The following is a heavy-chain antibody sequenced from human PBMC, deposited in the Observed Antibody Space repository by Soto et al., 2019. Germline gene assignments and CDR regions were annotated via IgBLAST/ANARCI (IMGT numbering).Heavy chain of an antibody. CDR2: INPIFGTA. V-gene: IGHV1-69*01. J-gene: IGHJ4*02. Sequence: QVQLVQSGAEVKKPGSSVKVSCKASGGTFSSNAISWVRQAPGQGLEWMGGINPIFGTASYAQMFQGRVTITADESTGTAYMELGSLRSEDTAVYYCATIFGVVIGDPTFDYWGQGTLVTVSS. D-gene: IGHD3-3*02. CDR3: ATIFGVVIGDPTFDY. CDR1: GGTFSSNA.